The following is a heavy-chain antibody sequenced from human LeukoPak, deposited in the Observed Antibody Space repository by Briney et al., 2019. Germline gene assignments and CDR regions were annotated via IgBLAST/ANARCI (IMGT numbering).Heavy chain of an antibody. V-gene: IGHV4-30-2*01. Sequence: SQTLSLTCAVSGGSISSGGYSWSWIRQPPGKGLEWIGEINHSGRANYNPSLKSRVTISLDTSKNQFSLKLNSLTAADTAAYYCARGNYDLWSGYPGHYGMDVWGQGTTVTVSS. CDR3: ARGNYDLWSGYPGHYGMDV. J-gene: IGHJ6*02. D-gene: IGHD3-3*01. CDR1: GGSISSGGYS. CDR2: INHSGRA.